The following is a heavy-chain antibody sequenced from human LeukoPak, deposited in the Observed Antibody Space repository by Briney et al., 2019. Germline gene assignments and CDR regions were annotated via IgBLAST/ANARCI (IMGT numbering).Heavy chain of an antibody. D-gene: IGHD3-3*01. J-gene: IGHJ5*02. Sequence: SETLSLTCTVSGASISSYYWSWIRQPAGKGLEWIGRVYTTGSPNYNPSLQSRVTMSADTSKNQFSLKLSSVTAADTAVYYCARVAFGVTDPWGQGTLVTVAS. CDR2: VYTTGSP. CDR1: GASISSYY. CDR3: ARVAFGVTDP. V-gene: IGHV4-4*07.